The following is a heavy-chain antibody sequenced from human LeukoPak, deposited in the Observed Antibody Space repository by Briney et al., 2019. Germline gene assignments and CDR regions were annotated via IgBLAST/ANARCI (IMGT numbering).Heavy chain of an antibody. CDR1: GFTFSSYG. V-gene: IGHV3-30*03. Sequence: PGGSLRLSCAASGFTFSSYGMHWVRQAPGKGLEWVAVISYDGSNKYYADSVKGRFTISRDNSKNTLYLQMNSLRAEDTAVYYCARGDYGDRGYFDYWGQGTLVTVSS. CDR2: ISYDGSNK. CDR3: ARGDYGDRGYFDY. J-gene: IGHJ4*02. D-gene: IGHD4-17*01.